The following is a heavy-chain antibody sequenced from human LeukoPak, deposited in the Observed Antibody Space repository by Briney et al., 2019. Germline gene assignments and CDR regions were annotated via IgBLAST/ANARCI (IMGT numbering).Heavy chain of an antibody. D-gene: IGHD5-18*01. CDR2: LSGSGGST. J-gene: IGHJ4*02. Sequence: GGSLRLSCAASGFTFSNYAMNWVRQAPGKGLEWVSTLSGSGGSTYYADSVKGRFTISRDNSKNTLYVQMSSLRAEDTAVYYCAKADMDTAYFDYWGQGTLVSVSS. CDR3: AKADMDTAYFDY. V-gene: IGHV3-23*01. CDR1: GFTFSNYA.